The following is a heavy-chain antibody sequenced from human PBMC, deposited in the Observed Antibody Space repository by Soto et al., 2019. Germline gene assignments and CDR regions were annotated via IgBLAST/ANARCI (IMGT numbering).Heavy chain of an antibody. D-gene: IGHD5-12*01. J-gene: IGHJ4*02. V-gene: IGHV4-30-2*01. CDR1: GGSISSGGYS. CDR2: IYHSGST. Sequence: SETLSLTCAVSGGSISSGGYSWSWIRQPPGKGLEWIGYIYHSGSTYYNPSLKSRVTISVDRSKNQFSLKLSSVTAADTAVYYCAKDLDYPYYFDYWGQGTLVTVSS. CDR3: AKDLDYPYYFDY.